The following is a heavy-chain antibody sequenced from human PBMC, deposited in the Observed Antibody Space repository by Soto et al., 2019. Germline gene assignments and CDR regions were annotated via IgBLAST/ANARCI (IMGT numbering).Heavy chain of an antibody. D-gene: IGHD3-9*01. CDR2: ISGSGGST. V-gene: IGHV3-23*01. Sequence: GGSLRLSCAASGFTFSSYAMSCVRQAPGKGLEWVSAISGSGGSTYYADSVKGRFTISRDNSKNTLYLQMNSLRAEDTAVYYCARDDYDILTGPGGYYYYGMDVWGQGTTVTVSS. CDR3: ARDDYDILTGPGGYYYYGMDV. CDR1: GFTFSSYA. J-gene: IGHJ6*02.